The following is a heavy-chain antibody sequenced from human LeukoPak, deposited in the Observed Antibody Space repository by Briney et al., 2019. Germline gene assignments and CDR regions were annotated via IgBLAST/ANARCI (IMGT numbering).Heavy chain of an antibody. J-gene: IGHJ4*02. CDR1: GFTFDDYG. V-gene: IGHV3-20*04. Sequence: PGGSLRLSCAASGFTFDDYGMSWVRQAPGKGLEWVSGINWNGGSTGYAGSVKGRFTISRDNAKNSLYLQMNSLRAEDTALYYCAREDCSGGSCYFVYWGQGTLVTVSS. CDR2: INWNGGST. CDR3: AREDCSGGSCYFVY. D-gene: IGHD2-15*01.